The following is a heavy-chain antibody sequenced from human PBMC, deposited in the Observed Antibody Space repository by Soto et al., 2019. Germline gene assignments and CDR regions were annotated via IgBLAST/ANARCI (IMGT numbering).Heavy chain of an antibody. Sequence: ASVKVSCKASGYTFTSYYMHWVRQAPGQGLEWMGIINPSGGSTSYAQKFQGRVTMTRDTSTSTVYMELSSLRSEDTAVYYCARATRGDDYIWGNWFDPWGQGTLVTVSS. CDR2: INPSGGST. CDR3: ARATRGDDYIWGNWFDP. D-gene: IGHD3-16*01. J-gene: IGHJ5*02. CDR1: GYTFTSYY. V-gene: IGHV1-46*03.